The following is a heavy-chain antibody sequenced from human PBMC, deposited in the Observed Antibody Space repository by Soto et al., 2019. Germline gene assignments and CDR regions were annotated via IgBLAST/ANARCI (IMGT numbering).Heavy chain of an antibody. Sequence: GGSLRLSCAASGFIFNAYGIHWVRQAPDRGLEWVAVVSYNGDNKYYADSVKGRFTISRDNSKNTLYLQMNSLRAEDTAVYYCAKDVVVGATTGLGDYYYYYGMDVWGQGTTVTVSS. V-gene: IGHV3-30*18. D-gene: IGHD1-26*01. CDR3: AKDVVVGATTGLGDYYYYYGMDV. CDR2: VSYNGDNK. CDR1: GFIFNAYG. J-gene: IGHJ6*02.